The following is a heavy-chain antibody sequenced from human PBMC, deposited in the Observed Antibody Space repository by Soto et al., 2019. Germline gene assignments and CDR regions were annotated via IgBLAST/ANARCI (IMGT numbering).Heavy chain of an antibody. CDR3: AVDCSGGSCHDAFDI. CDR2: ISYDGSNK. J-gene: IGHJ3*02. V-gene: IGHV3-30*03. Sequence: QVQLVESGGGVVQPGRSLRLSCAASGFTFSSYGMHWVRQAPGKGLEWVAVISYDGSNKYYADSVKGRFTISRDNSKNTLYLQMNSLRAEDTAVYYCAVDCSGGSCHDAFDIWGQGTMVTVSS. D-gene: IGHD2-15*01. CDR1: GFTFSSYG.